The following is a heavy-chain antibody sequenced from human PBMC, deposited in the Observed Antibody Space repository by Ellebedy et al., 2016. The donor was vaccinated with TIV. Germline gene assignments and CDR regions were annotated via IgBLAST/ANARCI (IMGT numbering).Heavy chain of an antibody. CDR2: ISFDGSHK. Sequence: PGGSLRLSCVASGFTFSRNGMHWVRQAPGKGLEWVAVISFDGSHKFYADSVKGRFTISRDDAKNTLYLQMDSLRADDTAVYYCGKIHRALSGNYWGQGTLVSVSS. D-gene: IGHD3-3*02. CDR3: GKIHRALSGNY. V-gene: IGHV3-30*18. J-gene: IGHJ4*02. CDR1: GFTFSRNG.